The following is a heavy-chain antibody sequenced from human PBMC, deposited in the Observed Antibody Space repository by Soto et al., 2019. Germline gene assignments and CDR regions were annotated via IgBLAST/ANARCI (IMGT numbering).Heavy chain of an antibody. CDR1: GYSFTSYW. J-gene: IGHJ5*02. V-gene: IGHV5-10-1*04. D-gene: IGHD4-17*01. CDR2: IDPSDSYT. CDR3: ARHGFYGDYASNYFDP. Sequence: GESLKISCKGSGYSFTSYWISWVRQMPGKGLEWMGRIDPSDSYTNYSPSFQGQVTFSADKSISTAYLQWSSLTASDTAIYYCARHGFYGDYASNYFDPWGQGTLVTVSS.